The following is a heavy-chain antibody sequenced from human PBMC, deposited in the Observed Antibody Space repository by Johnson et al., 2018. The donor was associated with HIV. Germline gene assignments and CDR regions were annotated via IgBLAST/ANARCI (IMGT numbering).Heavy chain of an antibody. CDR1: GFTVSSNY. CDR3: ARQLGYYYDSSGYYAEPDDAFDI. D-gene: IGHD3-22*01. Sequence: VQLVESGGGLIQPGGSLRLSCAASGFTVSSNYMSWVRQAPGKGLEWVSGINWNGGSTGYADSVKGRFTISRDNAKNSMYLQMNSLRAEDTALYYCARQLGYYYDSSGYYAEPDDAFDIWGQGTMVTVSS. J-gene: IGHJ3*02. CDR2: INWNGGST. V-gene: IGHV3-20*04.